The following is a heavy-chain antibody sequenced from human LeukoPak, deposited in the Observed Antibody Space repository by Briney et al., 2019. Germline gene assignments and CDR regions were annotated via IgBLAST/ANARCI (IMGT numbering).Heavy chain of an antibody. CDR3: GRDAHVGYLSFYYMDV. D-gene: IGHD5-18*01. Sequence: SETLSLTCTVSGGPIISHYWTWIRQSPVKGLEWIGDISNSGSTSYNPSLKSRVTISIDTSKNQFSLKLSSVTAADTAVYYCGRDAHVGYLSFYYMDVWGKGSTVTVSS. CDR2: ISNSGST. CDR1: GGPIISHY. J-gene: IGHJ6*03. V-gene: IGHV4-59*11.